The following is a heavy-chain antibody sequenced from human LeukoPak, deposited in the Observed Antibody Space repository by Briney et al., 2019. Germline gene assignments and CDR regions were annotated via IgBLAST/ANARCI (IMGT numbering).Heavy chain of an antibody. V-gene: IGHV4-59*01. CDR3: ARGGYYGSGNDFRFDP. CDR1: GGSISSYY. J-gene: IGHJ5*02. Sequence: SETLSLTCTVSGGSISSYYWSWIRQSPGKGLECIGYIHYTGSTNYNPSLKSRVTISVETSKNQFPLKLKSVTAADTAVYYCARGGYYGSGNDFRFDPWGQGTLVTVSS. D-gene: IGHD3-10*01. CDR2: IHYTGST.